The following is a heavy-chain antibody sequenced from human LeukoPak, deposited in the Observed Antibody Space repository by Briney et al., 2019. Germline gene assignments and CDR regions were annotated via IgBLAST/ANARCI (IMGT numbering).Heavy chain of an antibody. CDR3: ARGTVVRGVIMNYYYYYMDV. J-gene: IGHJ6*03. V-gene: IGHV4-39*07. D-gene: IGHD3-10*01. CDR1: GGSISSSAYY. Sequence: KPSETLSLTCSVSGGSISSSAYYWGWIRQPPGQGLEWIGSIYYSGNTYYNPSLKSPVTISIDTSKNQFSLKLSSVTAADTAVYYCARGTVVRGVIMNYYYYYMDVWGKGTTVTISS. CDR2: IYYSGNT.